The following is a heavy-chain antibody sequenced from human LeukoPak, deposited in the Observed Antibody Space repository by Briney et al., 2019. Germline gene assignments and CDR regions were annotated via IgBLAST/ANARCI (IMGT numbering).Heavy chain of an antibody. CDR2: IIPIFGTA. Sequence: ASVKVSCKASGGTFSNYAISWVRQAPGQGLEWMGGIIPIFGTANYAQKFQGRVTITADESTSTAYMELSSLRSEDTAVYYCARDGSSGGYYFDYWGQGTLVTVSS. V-gene: IGHV1-69*13. J-gene: IGHJ4*02. CDR1: GGTFSNYA. D-gene: IGHD6-19*01. CDR3: ARDGSSGGYYFDY.